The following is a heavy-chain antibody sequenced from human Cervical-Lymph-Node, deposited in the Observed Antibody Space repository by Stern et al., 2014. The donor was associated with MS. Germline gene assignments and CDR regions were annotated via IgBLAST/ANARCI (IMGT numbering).Heavy chain of an antibody. CDR1: GFTFSSFA. D-gene: IGHD3-10*01. CDR3: AKAPLYYPYYYYGMDV. CDR2: ISGSGGST. V-gene: IGHV3-23*04. J-gene: IGHJ6*02. Sequence: EVQLVESGGGLVQPGGSLRLSCAASGFTFSSFAMSGVRQAPGKGLEWVSAISGSGGSTYYAASVKGRFTISRDNSKNTLYLQMNSLRAEDTAVYYCAKAPLYYPYYYYGMDVWGQGTTVTVSS.